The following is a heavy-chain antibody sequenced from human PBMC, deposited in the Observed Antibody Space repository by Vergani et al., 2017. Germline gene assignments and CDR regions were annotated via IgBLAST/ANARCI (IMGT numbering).Heavy chain of an antibody. V-gene: IGHV3-21*01. D-gene: IGHD7-27*01. CDR3: ARAGNWGDAFDI. Sequence: VQLVESGGGVGQPGRSLRLSCTASGFTFSNYGMHWVRQAPGKGLEWASSISSSSSYIYYADSVKGRFTISRDNAKNSLYLQMNSLRAEDTAVYYCARAGNWGDAFDIWGQGTMVTVSS. CDR1: GFTFSNYG. J-gene: IGHJ3*02. CDR2: ISSSSSYI.